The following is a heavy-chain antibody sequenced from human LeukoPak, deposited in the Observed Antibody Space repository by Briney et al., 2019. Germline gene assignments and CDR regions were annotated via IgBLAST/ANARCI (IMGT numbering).Heavy chain of an antibody. J-gene: IGHJ5*02. CDR3: ARAVRESVRDCSGDTCYSWFDP. Sequence: GGSLRLSCAASGFTFNSYWMTWVRQAPGKGLEWVANIKQDGSKKYYVDSVKGRFTISRDNAKNSLYLQMDSLRAEDTAVYYCARAVRESVRDCSGDTCYSWFDPWGQGTLVTVSS. CDR2: IKQDGSKK. D-gene: IGHD2-15*01. V-gene: IGHV3-7*01. CDR1: GFTFNSYW.